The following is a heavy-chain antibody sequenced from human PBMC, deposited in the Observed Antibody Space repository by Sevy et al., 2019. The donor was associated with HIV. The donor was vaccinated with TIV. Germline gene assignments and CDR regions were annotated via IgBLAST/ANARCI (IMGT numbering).Heavy chain of an antibody. CDR2: VSSSADTI. CDR3: AKRGGQYEVGMDF. J-gene: IGHJ6*02. Sequence: GGSLRLSCAASGFTFSSYEMNWVRQAPGKGLEWVSYVSSSADTIYYADSVRGRVTISRDNAKKSLYLQMNSLRAEDTAVYYCAKRGGQYEVGMDFWGQGTTVTVSS. CDR1: GFTFSSYE. D-gene: IGHD3-16*01. V-gene: IGHV3-48*03.